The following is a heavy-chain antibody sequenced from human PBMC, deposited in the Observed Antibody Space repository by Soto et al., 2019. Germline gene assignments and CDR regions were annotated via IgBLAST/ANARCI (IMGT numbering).Heavy chain of an antibody. CDR2: IIPNFGTA. D-gene: IGHD3-22*01. Sequence: SVKVSCKASGYTFTGYYMHWVRQAPGQGLEWMGGIIPNFGTANCAQKFQGRVTITADESTSTAYMELSSLRSEDTAVYYCASFDSSGYYVARFDYWGQGTLVTVSS. CDR1: GYTFTGYY. V-gene: IGHV1-69*13. CDR3: ASFDSSGYYVARFDY. J-gene: IGHJ4*02.